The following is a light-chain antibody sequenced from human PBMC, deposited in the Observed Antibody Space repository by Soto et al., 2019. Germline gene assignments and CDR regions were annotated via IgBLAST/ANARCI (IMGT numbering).Light chain of an antibody. CDR3: AAWDATLDGYV. CDR1: SSNLGDNT. V-gene: IGLV1-44*01. J-gene: IGLJ1*01. CDR2: SYD. Sequence: QSVLTQPPSASGTPGQRVTISCSTSSSNLGDNTVNWCQHVPGTAPKLLIYSYDQRPSGVPDRFSGSRSGTSASLAISGLQSEDEADYYCAAWDATLDGYVFGTGTKVTVL.